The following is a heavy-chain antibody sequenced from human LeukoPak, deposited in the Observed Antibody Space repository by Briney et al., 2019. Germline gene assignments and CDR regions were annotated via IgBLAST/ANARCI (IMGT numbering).Heavy chain of an antibody. Sequence: GESLKISCKGSGXSFTTYWIGWVRQMPGKGLECMGITYPGDSDTRYSPSFQGQVTISADKSITTAYLQWSSLKASDTAMHYCARRPYSTSPGAFDIWGQGTMVTVSS. V-gene: IGHV5-51*01. CDR3: ARRPYSTSPGAFDI. CDR2: TYPGDSDT. CDR1: GXSFTTYW. J-gene: IGHJ3*02. D-gene: IGHD6-13*01.